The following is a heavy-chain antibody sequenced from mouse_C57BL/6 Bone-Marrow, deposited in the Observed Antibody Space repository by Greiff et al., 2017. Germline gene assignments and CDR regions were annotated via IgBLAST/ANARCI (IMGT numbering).Heavy chain of an antibody. Sequence: QVQLQQSGAELAKPGASVKLSCKASGYTFTSYWMHWVKQRPGQGLEWIGYINPSSGYTKYNQKFKDKATLTADKSSSTAYMQLSSLTYEDSAVYYCARRPPFYYGSSYYAMDYWGQGTSVTVSS. CDR2: INPSSGYT. CDR1: GYTFTSYW. J-gene: IGHJ4*01. CDR3: ARRPPFYYGSSYYAMDY. V-gene: IGHV1-7*01. D-gene: IGHD1-1*01.